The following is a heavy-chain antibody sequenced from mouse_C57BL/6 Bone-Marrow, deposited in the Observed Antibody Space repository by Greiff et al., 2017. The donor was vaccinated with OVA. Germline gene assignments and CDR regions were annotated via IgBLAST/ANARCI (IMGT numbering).Heavy chain of an antibody. D-gene: IGHD2-1*01. V-gene: IGHV1-7*01. CDR1: GYTFTSYW. J-gene: IGHJ2*01. CDR3: ARGGVIYGNYFDY. Sequence: VQLQQSGAELAKPGASVKLSCKASGYTFTSYWMHWVKQRPGQGLEWIGYINPSSGYTKYNQKFQDKATLTAAKSSSTAYMQLSSLTYEDSAVYYGARGGVIYGNYFDYWGQGTTLTVSS. CDR2: INPSSGYT.